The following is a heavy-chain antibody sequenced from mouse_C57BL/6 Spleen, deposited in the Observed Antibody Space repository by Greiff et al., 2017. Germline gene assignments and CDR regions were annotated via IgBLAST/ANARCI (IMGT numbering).Heavy chain of an antibody. CDR3: ARWGNYEIDY. D-gene: IGHD2-1*01. V-gene: IGHV1-69*01. CDR1: GYTFTSYW. CDR2: IDPSDSYT. Sequence: QVQLQQPGAELVMPGASVKLSCKASGYTFTSYWMHWVKQRPGQGLEWIGEIDPSDSYTNYNQKFKGKSTLTVDKSSSTAYMQLSSLTSEDSAVYYCARWGNYEIDYWGQGTTLTVSS. J-gene: IGHJ2*01.